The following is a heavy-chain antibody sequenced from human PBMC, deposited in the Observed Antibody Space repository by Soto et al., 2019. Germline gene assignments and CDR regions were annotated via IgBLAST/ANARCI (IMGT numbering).Heavy chain of an antibody. D-gene: IGHD2-21*01. J-gene: IGHJ4*02. V-gene: IGHV3-23*01. CDR2: INESGDST. Sequence: EVQLLESGGGLVQPGGSLRLSCAASGFTFNNIAMGWVRQAPGKGLKYVSSINESGDSTFYADSVKGRFTISRDNSKSTLHLQMNSLRADDSAVYYCVPRNCGNCPWSSWGQGTLVTVSS. CDR3: VPRNCGNCPWSS. CDR1: GFTFNNIA.